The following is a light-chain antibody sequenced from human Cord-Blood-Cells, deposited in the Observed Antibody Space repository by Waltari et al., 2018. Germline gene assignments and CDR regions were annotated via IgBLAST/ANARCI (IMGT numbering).Light chain of an antibody. CDR3: QQRSNTYT. J-gene: IGKJ2*01. Sequence: ELVLTQSPATLSLSPGERATLSCRASPSVSSYLAWYQQKPSQAPRLLIYDASNRATGIPARFSGSGSGTDFTLTISSLEPEDFAVYYCQQRSNTYTFGQGTKLEIK. CDR2: DAS. CDR1: PSVSSY. V-gene: IGKV3-11*01.